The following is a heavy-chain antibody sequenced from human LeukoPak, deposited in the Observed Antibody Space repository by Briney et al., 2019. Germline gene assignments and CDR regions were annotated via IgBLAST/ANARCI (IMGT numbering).Heavy chain of an antibody. Sequence: ASVKVSCKASGYTFTGYYMHWVRQAPGQGPEWMGWINPNSGGTNYAQKFQGRVTMTRDTSISTAYMELSRLRSDDTAVYYCARSSSITVAGYFDYWGQGTLVTVSS. D-gene: IGHD6-19*01. V-gene: IGHV1-2*02. CDR1: GYTFTGYY. CDR3: ARSSSITVAGYFDY. CDR2: INPNSGGT. J-gene: IGHJ4*02.